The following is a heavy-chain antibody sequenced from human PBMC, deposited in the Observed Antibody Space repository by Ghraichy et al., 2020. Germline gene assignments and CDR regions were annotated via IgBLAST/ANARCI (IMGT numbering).Heavy chain of an antibody. V-gene: IGHV4-4*02. CDR3: ARDRFGNYAADYYYYYGMDV. D-gene: IGHD4-11*01. CDR2: IYHSGST. CDR1: GGSISSSNW. J-gene: IGHJ6*02. Sequence: SETLSLTCAVSGGSISSSNWWSWVRQPPGKGLEWIGEIYHSGSTNYNPSLKSRVTISVDKSKNQFSLKLSSVTAADTAVYYCARDRFGNYAADYYYYYGMDVWGQGTTVTVSS.